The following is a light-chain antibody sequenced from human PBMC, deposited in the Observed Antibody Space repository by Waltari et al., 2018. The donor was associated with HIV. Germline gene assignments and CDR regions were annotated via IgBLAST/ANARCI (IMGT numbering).Light chain of an antibody. Sequence: QSVLTQPPSASGTPGQRVTISCSGSSSNIRSNTVSWYQQLPGTAPKLLIYSNARLPAGVAYRFAGSKSGTSASLAMSGLQSEDEADYYCAAWDDSLNGWVFGGGTKLTVL. V-gene: IGLV1-44*01. CDR1: SSNIRSNT. CDR3: AAWDDSLNGWV. J-gene: IGLJ3*02. CDR2: SNA.